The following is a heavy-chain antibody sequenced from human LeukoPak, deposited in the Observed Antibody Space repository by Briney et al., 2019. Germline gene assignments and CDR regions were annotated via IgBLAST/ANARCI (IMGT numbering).Heavy chain of an antibody. Sequence: GGSLRLSCAASGFTFSSYAMSWVRQAPGKGLEWVSLTSWDGGSTYYAYSVKGRFTISRDNSKNSLYLQMNSLRTEDTALYYCAKSMVSGSSHWYFDLWGRGTLVTVSS. D-gene: IGHD3-10*01. CDR1: GFTFSSYA. V-gene: IGHV3-43*02. CDR3: AKSMVSGSSHWYFDL. CDR2: TSWDGGST. J-gene: IGHJ2*01.